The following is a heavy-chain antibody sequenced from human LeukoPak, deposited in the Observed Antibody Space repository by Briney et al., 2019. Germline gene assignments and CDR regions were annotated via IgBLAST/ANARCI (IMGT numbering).Heavy chain of an antibody. CDR1: GLTFNNYW. CDR2: IKQDGSEK. V-gene: IGHV3-7*01. J-gene: IGHJ5*02. D-gene: IGHD1-26*01. CDR3: ARGANPGRYYWFDP. Sequence: PGGSLRLSCAAFGLTFNNYWMSWVRQAPGKGLEWVANIKQDGSEKYYVDSVKGRFTVSRDNAKNSLYLQMNSLRAEDTAVYYCARGANPGRYYWFDPWGQGTLVTVSS.